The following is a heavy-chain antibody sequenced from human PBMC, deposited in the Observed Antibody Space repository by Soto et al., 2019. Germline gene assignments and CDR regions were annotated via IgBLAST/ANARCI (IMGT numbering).Heavy chain of an antibody. CDR2: INPNSGGT. CDR1: GYTFTGYY. D-gene: IGHD2-15*01. Sequence: ASVKVSCKASGYTFTGYYMHWVRQAPGQGLEWMGWINPNSGGTNYAQKFQGWVTMTRDTSISTAYMELSRLRSDDTAVYYCARALTYCSGGSCYRGLVYWGQGTLVTV. V-gene: IGHV1-2*04. J-gene: IGHJ4*02. CDR3: ARALTYCSGGSCYRGLVY.